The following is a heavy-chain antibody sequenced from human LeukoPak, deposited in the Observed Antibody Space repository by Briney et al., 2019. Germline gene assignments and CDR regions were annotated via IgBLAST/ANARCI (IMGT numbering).Heavy chain of an antibody. Sequence: AAVKVSCKISGYTASESYIHWLRQAPGKGLEWMGGFDPEFGKTLYAQKLQGRVRMTEDTSADTGYMELSSLRSEDTAVYYCTIRKGDPMRGHWFDPWGQGTLVTVPS. CDR3: TIRKGDPMRGHWFDP. J-gene: IGHJ5*02. CDR1: GYTASESY. V-gene: IGHV1-24*01. CDR2: FDPEFGKT.